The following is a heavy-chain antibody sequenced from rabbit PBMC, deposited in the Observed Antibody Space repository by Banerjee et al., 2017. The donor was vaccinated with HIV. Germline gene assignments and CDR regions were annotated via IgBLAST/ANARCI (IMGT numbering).Heavy chain of an antibody. D-gene: IGHD6-1*01. CDR2: IYTGDGKT. V-gene: IGHV1S45*01. CDR3: ARDEDASVIGYAYSL. CDR1: GFSFSSGYD. J-gene: IGHJ4*01. Sequence: QEQLEESGGGLVKPGASLTLTCKASGFSFSSGYDMCWVRQAPGKGLEWIACIYTGDGKTYYASWAKGRFTISKTSSTTVTLQMTSLTAADTATYFCARDEDASVIGYAYSLWGPGTLVTVS.